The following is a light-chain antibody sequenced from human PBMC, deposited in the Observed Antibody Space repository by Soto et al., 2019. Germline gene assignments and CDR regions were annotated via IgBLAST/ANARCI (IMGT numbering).Light chain of an antibody. CDR2: DAS. Sequence: DIPMTQSPSALSASIGDRVTITCRASQNIDTSLAWYQQKPGKAPKSLIFDASNLESGVSSRWRGSGSGTEFTLTIDNLQPDDSGSHYCQQYKAFSPWTFGQGNKVEIK. J-gene: IGKJ1*01. V-gene: IGKV1-5*01. CDR3: QQYKAFSPWT. CDR1: QNIDTS.